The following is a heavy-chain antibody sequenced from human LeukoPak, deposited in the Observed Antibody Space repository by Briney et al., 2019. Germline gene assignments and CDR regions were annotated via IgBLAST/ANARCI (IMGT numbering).Heavy chain of an antibody. Sequence: AATLRLCWAASGFTCIAYARSWVRKAPGKGLEWVSATSGSGETTYYADSVEGRFTISRDNSKYTLYLQMNSLTAEDTAVYYCSKTFGEFSVTAFDIWGQGTMVTVSS. J-gene: IGHJ3*02. CDR2: TSGSGETT. CDR1: GFTCIAYA. V-gene: IGHV3-23*01. CDR3: SKTFGEFSVTAFDI. D-gene: IGHD3-10*01.